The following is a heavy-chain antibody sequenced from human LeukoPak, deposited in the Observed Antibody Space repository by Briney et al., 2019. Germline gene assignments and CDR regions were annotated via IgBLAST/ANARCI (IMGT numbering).Heavy chain of an antibody. CDR1: GYTFTSYG. CDR3: ASGSIGFFDY. Sequence: ASVRVSCKASGYTFTSYGINWMRQAPGQGLEWMGWISAYNGNTNYAETLKGRVTMTTDTSTSTAYMELRSLRSDDTAVYYCASGSIGFFDYWGQGTLVTVSS. CDR2: ISAYNGNT. J-gene: IGHJ4*02. D-gene: IGHD3-10*01. V-gene: IGHV1-18*01.